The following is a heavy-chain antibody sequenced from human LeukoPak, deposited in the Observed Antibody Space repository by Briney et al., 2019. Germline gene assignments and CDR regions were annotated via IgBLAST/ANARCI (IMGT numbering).Heavy chain of an antibody. CDR3: ARDLSTRVVGATNWFDP. D-gene: IGHD1-26*01. Sequence: GGSLRLSCAASGFTFSSYSMNWVRQAPGKGLEWVSSISSSSSYIYYADSVKGRFTISRDNAKNSLYLQMNSLRAEDTAVYYCARDLSTRVVGATNWFDPWGQGTLVTVS. J-gene: IGHJ5*02. V-gene: IGHV3-21*01. CDR2: ISSSSSYI. CDR1: GFTFSSYS.